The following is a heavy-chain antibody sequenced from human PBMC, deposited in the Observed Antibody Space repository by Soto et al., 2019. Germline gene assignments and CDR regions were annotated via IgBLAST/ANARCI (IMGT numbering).Heavy chain of an antibody. CDR3: AADIRSGYDSC. D-gene: IGHD5-12*01. Sequence: GASVKVSCKASGFTFASSAMQWVRRARGQRLEWIGWIVVGSGNTNYAQKFQERVTITRDMSTSTAYMELSSLRSEDTAVYYCAADIRSGYDSCWGQGTLVTVSS. CDR1: GFTFASSA. CDR2: IVVGSGNT. J-gene: IGHJ4*02. V-gene: IGHV1-58*02.